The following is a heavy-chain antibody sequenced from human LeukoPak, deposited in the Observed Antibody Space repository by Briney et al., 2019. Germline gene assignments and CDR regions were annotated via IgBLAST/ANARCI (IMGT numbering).Heavy chain of an antibody. CDR1: GFTFSSYA. CDR2: ISYDGSNK. J-gene: IGHJ4*02. CDR3: ARGYGSGSYFDY. Sequence: GGSLRLSCAASGFTFSSYAMHWVRQAPGKGLEWVAVISYDGSNKYYADSVKGRFTFSRDNSKNTLYLQMNSLRAEDTAVYYCARGYGSGSYFDYWGQGTLVTVSS. D-gene: IGHD3-10*01. V-gene: IGHV3-30-3*01.